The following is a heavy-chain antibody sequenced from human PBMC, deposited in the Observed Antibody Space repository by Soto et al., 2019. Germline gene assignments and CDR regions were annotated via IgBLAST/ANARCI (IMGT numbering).Heavy chain of an antibody. CDR1: GGTFNTYT. Sequence: QVQLLQSGAEVRKPGSSVKVSCKASGGTFNTYTFSWVRQAPGHGLEWMGRIIPMLNVANYAQKFQGRVTTTADKSTSTSYMELSNLRSEDTAVYYCAKDLSPYDGSPYYALFDYWGQGTLVTVSS. CDR2: IIPMLNVA. J-gene: IGHJ4*02. V-gene: IGHV1-69*08. CDR3: AKDLSPYDGSPYYALFDY. D-gene: IGHD3-22*01.